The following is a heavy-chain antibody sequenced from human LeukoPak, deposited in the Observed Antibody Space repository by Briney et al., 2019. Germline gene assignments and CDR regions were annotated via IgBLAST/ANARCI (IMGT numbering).Heavy chain of an antibody. J-gene: IGHJ4*02. D-gene: IGHD6-13*01. CDR2: ISSSSSYI. CDR1: GFPLRRYS. CDR3: ARLPYSSSSDY. V-gene: IGHV3-21*01. Sequence: GGPLTLFCAPSGFPLRRYSVNGAPHSPGKGLEWVSSISSSSSYIYYADSVKGRFTISRDNAKNSLYLQMNSLRAEDTAVYYCARLPYSSSSDYWGQGTLVTVSS.